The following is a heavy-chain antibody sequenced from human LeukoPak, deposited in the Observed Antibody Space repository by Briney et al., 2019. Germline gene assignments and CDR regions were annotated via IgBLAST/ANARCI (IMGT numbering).Heavy chain of an antibody. CDR2: IYHSGST. V-gene: IGHV4-4*02. CDR3: ARDEVVAHYYYGMDV. D-gene: IGHD3-22*01. J-gene: IGHJ6*02. CDR1: GGSISSSNW. Sequence: SETLSLTCAVSGGSISSSNWWSWVRQPPGKGLEWIGEIYHSGSTNYNPSLKSRVTISVDKSKNQFSLNLSSVTAADTAVYYCARDEVVAHYYYGMDVWGQGTTVTVSS.